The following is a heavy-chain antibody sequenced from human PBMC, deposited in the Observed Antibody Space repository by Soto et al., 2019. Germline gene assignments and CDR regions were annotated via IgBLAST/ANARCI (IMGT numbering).Heavy chain of an antibody. CDR3: AKGKEWLGSEGFDY. CDR2: ISWDGGST. J-gene: IGHJ4*02. V-gene: IGHV3-43*01. Sequence: GGSLRLSCAASGFTFDDYTMHWVRQAPGKGLEWVSLISWDGGSTYYADSVKGRFTISRDNSKNSLYLQMNSLRTEDTALYYCAKGKEWLGSEGFDYWGQGTLVTVSS. CDR1: GFTFDDYT. D-gene: IGHD6-19*01.